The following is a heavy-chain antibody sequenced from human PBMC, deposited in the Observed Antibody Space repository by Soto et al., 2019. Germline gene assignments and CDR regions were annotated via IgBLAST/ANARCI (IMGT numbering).Heavy chain of an antibody. CDR3: VMVDNYVTPTPQDV. CDR2: ISPYTGNT. J-gene: IGHJ6*01. CDR1: GYIFVNYG. V-gene: IGHV1-18*01. Sequence: QVQLVQSGDEVKKPGASVKVSCKASGYIFVNYGIAWVRQAPGQGLEWMGWISPYTGNTHSATKVQGRLTMTTDTSTSTAYMDLGSLTSDDTAVYYCVMVDNYVTPTPQDVLWQGTTVTVSS. D-gene: IGHD3-16*01.